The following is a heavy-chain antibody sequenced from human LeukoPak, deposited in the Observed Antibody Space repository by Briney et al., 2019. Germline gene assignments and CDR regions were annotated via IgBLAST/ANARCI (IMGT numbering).Heavy chain of an antibody. CDR1: GGSISSYY. Sequence: SETLSLTCTVSGGSISSYYWNWIRQPPGKGLEWIGYIYYSGSTNYNPSLKSRVTISIDTSKNQFSLRVSSVTTADTAVYYCARVAGADTSSWGWFDPWGQGTLVTVSS. J-gene: IGHJ5*02. V-gene: IGHV4-59*01. D-gene: IGHD6-13*01. CDR3: ARVAGADTSSWGWFDP. CDR2: IYYSGST.